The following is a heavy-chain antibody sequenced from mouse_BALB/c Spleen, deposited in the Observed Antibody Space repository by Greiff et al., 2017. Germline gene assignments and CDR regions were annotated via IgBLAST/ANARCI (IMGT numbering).Heavy chain of an antibody. CDR3: ARHITLLDAMDY. V-gene: IGHV5-6-2*01. CDR2: INSNGGST. Sequence: EVKLVESGGGLVKLGGSLKLSCAASGFTFSSYYMSWVRQTPEKRLELVAAINSNGGSTYYPDTVKGRFTISRDNAKNTLYLQMSSLKSEDTALYYCARHITLLDAMDYWGQGTSVTVSS. J-gene: IGHJ4*01. D-gene: IGHD1-1*01. CDR1: GFTFSSYY.